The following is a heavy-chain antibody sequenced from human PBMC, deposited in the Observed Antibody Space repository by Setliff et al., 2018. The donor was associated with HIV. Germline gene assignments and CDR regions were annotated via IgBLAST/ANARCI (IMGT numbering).Heavy chain of an antibody. CDR2: VHYSGST. D-gene: IGHD3-10*01. CDR3: ARLSGGMVPNY. Sequence: KTSETLSLTCAVSAVSISSGPYYWGWIRQPPGKGLEWIGSVHYSGSTYHNPSLNSRATTSIDTPKNQFSLKSNSVTAADTAVYYCARLSGGMVPNYWGPGTLVTVSS. CDR1: AVSISSGPYY. J-gene: IGHJ4*02. V-gene: IGHV4-39*01.